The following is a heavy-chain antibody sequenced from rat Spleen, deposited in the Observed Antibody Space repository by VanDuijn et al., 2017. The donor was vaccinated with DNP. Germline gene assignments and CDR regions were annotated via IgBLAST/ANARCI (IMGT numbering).Heavy chain of an antibody. V-gene: IGHV5-17*01. J-gene: IGHJ4*01. CDR2: ISYDGLRP. CDR1: GFIFNDYA. Sequence: EVQLVESGGDLVQPGRSLKLSCVASGFIFNDYALAWVRQAPKKGLEWVATISYDGLRPYYRDSVKGRFTISRDDAKSALYLPMDSLRSEDTATYYCARDNYVTSGAMDAWGQGTSVTVSS. CDR3: ARDNYVTSGAMDA. D-gene: IGHD1-11*01.